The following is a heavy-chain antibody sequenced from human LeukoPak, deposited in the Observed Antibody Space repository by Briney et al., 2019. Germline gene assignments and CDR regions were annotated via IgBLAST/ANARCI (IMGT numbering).Heavy chain of an antibody. J-gene: IGHJ5*02. CDR3: VRDYGA. CDR2: IYIGGST. D-gene: IGHD4/OR15-4a*01. Sequence: GGSLRLSCAVSGFTVSSNYMSWVRQAPGEGLEWVSVIYIGGSTYYADSVKGRFTISRDNSKNTLYLQMNSLRAEDTAVYYCVRDYGAWGQGTLVTVSP. V-gene: IGHV3-66*01. CDR1: GFTVSSNY.